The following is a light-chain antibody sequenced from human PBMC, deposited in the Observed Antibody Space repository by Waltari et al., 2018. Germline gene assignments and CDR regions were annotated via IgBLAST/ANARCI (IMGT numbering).Light chain of an antibody. V-gene: IGLV1-40*01. CDR2: STT. J-gene: IGLJ2*01. CDR3: QSFDSSLGGVL. CDR1: SSNIGTDHD. Sequence: QSVLTQPPSVSGAPGQSVTISCTGTSSNIGTDHDVHWYQQFPGTAPKPLIYSTTNRPSGVPARFSGSKSGASASLAVTGLQTEDEADYYCQSFDSSLGGVLFGGGTHLTVL.